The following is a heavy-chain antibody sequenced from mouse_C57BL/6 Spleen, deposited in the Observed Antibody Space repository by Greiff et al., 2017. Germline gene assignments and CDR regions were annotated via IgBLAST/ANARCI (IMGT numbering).Heavy chain of an antibody. CDR3: EITTVEPWFAY. Sequence: QVQLQQPGAELVMPGASVKLSCKASGYTFTSYWMHWVKQSPGQGLEWIGEIDPSDSYTNYNQKFKGKSTLTVDKSSSTAYMQLSSLTSEDSAVYYCEITTVEPWFAYWGQGTLVTVSA. J-gene: IGHJ3*01. CDR2: IDPSDSYT. V-gene: IGHV1-69*01. D-gene: IGHD1-1*01. CDR1: GYTFTSYW.